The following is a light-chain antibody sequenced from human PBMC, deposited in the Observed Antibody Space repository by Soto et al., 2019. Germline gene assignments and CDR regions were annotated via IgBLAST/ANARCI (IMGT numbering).Light chain of an antibody. Sequence: IVLTQSPGTLSLSPGERATLSCRSSQSVTSSYLAWYQQKPGQAPRLXVYAASSRATGIPDRFSGSGSGTDFTLTISRLEPEDFAVYYCQQYGNSPKTFGQGTKVDIK. V-gene: IGKV3-20*01. CDR3: QQYGNSPKT. J-gene: IGKJ1*01. CDR2: AAS. CDR1: QSVTSSY.